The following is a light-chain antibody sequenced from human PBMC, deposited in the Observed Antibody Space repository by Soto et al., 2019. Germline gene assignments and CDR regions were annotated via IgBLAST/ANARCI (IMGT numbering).Light chain of an antibody. CDR2: GAS. V-gene: IGKV3-15*01. J-gene: IGKJ2*01. CDR1: QSVSSN. CDR3: QQYNNWPPYT. Sequence: EMVMTQSPATLSVSPGERATLSCRASQSVSSNLAWYQQKPGQAPRLLIYGASTRATGIPARFSGSGSGTEFTLTISGLQSEDFAVYYCQQYNNWPPYTFGQGTKLEIK.